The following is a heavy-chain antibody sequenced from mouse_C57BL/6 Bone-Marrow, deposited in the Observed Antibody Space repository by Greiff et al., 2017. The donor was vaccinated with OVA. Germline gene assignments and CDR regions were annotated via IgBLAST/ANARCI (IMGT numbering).Heavy chain of an antibody. Sequence: EVQLVESGAELVRPGASVKLSCTASGFNIKDDYMHWVKQRPEQGLEWIGWIDPENGDTEYASKFQGKATITADTSSNTTYLQLSSLTSEDTAVCYCTGNSPDYWGQGTTLTVSS. V-gene: IGHV14-4*01. CDR3: TGNSPDY. J-gene: IGHJ2*01. CDR2: IDPENGDT. CDR1: GFNIKDDY.